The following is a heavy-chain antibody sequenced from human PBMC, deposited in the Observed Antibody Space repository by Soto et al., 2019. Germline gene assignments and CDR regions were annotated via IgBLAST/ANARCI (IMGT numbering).Heavy chain of an antibody. CDR2: IIPIFGTA. CDR1: GGTFSSYA. Sequence: QVQLVQSGAEVKKPGSSVKVSCKAPGGTFSSYAISWVRQAPGQGLEWMGGIIPIFGTANYAQKFQGRVTITADESTSTGYMELSSLRSEDTALYYCARSQGGSSSLDIYYYYYYGIDVWGQGTTVTVSS. V-gene: IGHV1-69*01. J-gene: IGHJ6*02. D-gene: IGHD2-15*01. CDR3: ARSQGGSSSLDIYYYYYYGIDV.